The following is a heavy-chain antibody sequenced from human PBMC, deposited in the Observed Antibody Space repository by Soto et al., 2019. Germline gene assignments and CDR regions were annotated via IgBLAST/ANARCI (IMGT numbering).Heavy chain of an antibody. CDR1: GGSFSGYY. CDR2: INHSGST. V-gene: IGHV4-34*01. D-gene: IGHD4-17*01. Sequence: NPSETLSLTCAVYGGSFSGYYWSWIRQPPGKGLEWIGEINHSGSTNYNPSLKSRVTISVDTSKNQFSLKLSSVTAADTAVYYCARGTTTVTPPYYYYYYMDVWGKGTTVTVSS. J-gene: IGHJ6*03. CDR3: ARGTTTVTPPYYYYYYMDV.